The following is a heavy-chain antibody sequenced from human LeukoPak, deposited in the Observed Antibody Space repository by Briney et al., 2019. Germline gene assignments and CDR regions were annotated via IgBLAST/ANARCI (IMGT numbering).Heavy chain of an antibody. Sequence: SQTLSLTCAISGDSVCSNNGAWNWIRQSPSRGLEWLGRTYYRSKWYNDYAVPMKGRISINPDTSKNQFSLQVNSVTPEDTAIYYCARDLGTSGWYTFDYWGQGTLVTVSS. CDR1: GDSVCSNNGA. V-gene: IGHV6-1*01. CDR2: TYYRSKWYN. CDR3: ARDLGTSGWYTFDY. D-gene: IGHD6-19*01. J-gene: IGHJ4*02.